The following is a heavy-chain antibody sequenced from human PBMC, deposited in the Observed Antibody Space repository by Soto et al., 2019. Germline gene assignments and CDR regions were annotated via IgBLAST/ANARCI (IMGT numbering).Heavy chain of an antibody. V-gene: IGHV3-21*01. CDR3: ARDVPYSSGWTSGDAFDI. Sequence: GGSLRLSCAASGFTFSSYSMNWVRQAPGQGLEWVSSISSSSSYIYYADSVKGRFTISRDNAKNSLYLQMNSLRAEDTAVYYCARDVPYSSGWTSGDAFDIWGQGTMVTVSS. D-gene: IGHD6-19*01. J-gene: IGHJ3*02. CDR1: GFTFSSYS. CDR2: ISSSSSYI.